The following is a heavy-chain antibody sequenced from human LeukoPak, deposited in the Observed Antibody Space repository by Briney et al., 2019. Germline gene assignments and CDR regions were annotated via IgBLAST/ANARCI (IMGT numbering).Heavy chain of an antibody. CDR1: GFTFSSYW. Sequence: GGSLRLSCAASGFTFSSYWMHWVRQAPGKGLVWVSRINSDGSSTSYADSVKGRFTISRDNAKNTLYLQMNSLRAEDTAVYYCARSRYSHGLDYWGQGTLVTVSS. J-gene: IGHJ4*02. D-gene: IGHD5-18*01. CDR2: INSDGSST. V-gene: IGHV3-74*01. CDR3: ARSRYSHGLDY.